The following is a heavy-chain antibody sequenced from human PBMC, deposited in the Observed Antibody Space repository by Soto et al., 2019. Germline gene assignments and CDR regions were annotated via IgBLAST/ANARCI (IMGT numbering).Heavy chain of an antibody. V-gene: IGHV4-61*01. Sequence: SETLSLTCTVSGGSVSSRFYYYNWIRQPPGKGLEWIGYIYDSVTTNYNSSLESRLTISVDTYKNLFSLRLSSVTAADTEVYYCARDNAALAPRLFVYWGQGALVTVS. CDR3: ARDNAALAPRLFVY. CDR2: IYDSVTT. D-gene: IGHD6-6*01. CDR1: GGSVSSRFYY. J-gene: IGHJ4*02.